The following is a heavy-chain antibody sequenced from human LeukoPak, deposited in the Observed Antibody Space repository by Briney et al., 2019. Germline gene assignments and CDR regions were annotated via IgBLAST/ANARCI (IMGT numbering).Heavy chain of an antibody. CDR1: GFSVRSFG. CDR3: AQGYSGGWFPH. D-gene: IGHD6-19*01. J-gene: IGHJ4*02. Sequence: PGGSLRLSCEVSGFSVRSFGMSWVRQAPGKVLEWISAISVDGETPYYADSVKGRFIISRDNSKNTLYLQLSSLRAEDTAVYYCAQGYSGGWFPHWGQGSLVSVSS. CDR2: ISVDGETP. V-gene: IGHV3-23*01.